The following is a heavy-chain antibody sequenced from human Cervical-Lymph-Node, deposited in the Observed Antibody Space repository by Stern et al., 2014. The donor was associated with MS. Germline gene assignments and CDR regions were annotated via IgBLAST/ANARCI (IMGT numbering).Heavy chain of an antibody. CDR3: ARLAVAGTYYYNGMDV. V-gene: IGHV1-46*03. D-gene: IGHD6-19*01. CDR1: GYTFTSYY. J-gene: IGHJ6*02. Sequence: QVQLVQSGAEVKKPGASVKVSCKASGYTFTSYYMHWVRQAPGQGLEWMGIINPSGGSTTYAQKFQGRVTMPRDTSTSTVYMELSSLRSEDTAVYYCARLAVAGTYYYNGMDVWGQGTTVTVSS. CDR2: INPSGGST.